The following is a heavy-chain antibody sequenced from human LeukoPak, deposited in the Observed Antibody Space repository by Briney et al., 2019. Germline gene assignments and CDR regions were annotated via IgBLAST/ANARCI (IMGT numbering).Heavy chain of an antibody. CDR1: GGSISSHY. CDR3: ARDKNDFWSGYYRGGYYYYYYMDV. CDR2: IYYSGST. V-gene: IGHV4-59*11. D-gene: IGHD3-3*01. J-gene: IGHJ6*03. Sequence: SETLSLTCTVSGGSISSHYWSWIRQPPGKGLEWIGYIYYSGSTNYNPSLMSRGTISVDTSKNQFSLKLSSVTAADTAVYYVARDKNDFWSGYYRGGYYYYYYMDVWGKGTTVTVSS.